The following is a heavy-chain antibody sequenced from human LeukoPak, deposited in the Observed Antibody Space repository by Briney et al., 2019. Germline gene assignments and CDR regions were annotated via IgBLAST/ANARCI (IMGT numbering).Heavy chain of an antibody. CDR2: ISSSGSTI. D-gene: IGHD3-22*01. Sequence: GGSLRLSCAASGFTFSDSAMNWVRQAPGKGLEWVSYISSSGSTIYYADSVKGRFTISRDNAKNSLYLQMNSLRAEDTAVFYCARGPYDSSGYYLEYFQHWGQGTLVTVSS. CDR1: GFTFSDSA. CDR3: ARGPYDSSGYYLEYFQH. J-gene: IGHJ1*01. V-gene: IGHV3-48*03.